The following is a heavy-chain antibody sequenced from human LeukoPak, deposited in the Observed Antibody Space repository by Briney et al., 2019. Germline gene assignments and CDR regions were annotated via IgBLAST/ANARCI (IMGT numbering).Heavy chain of an antibody. Sequence: GASVEVSCKASGYTFTSYGISWVRQAPGQGLEWMGWISAYNGNTNYAQKFQGRVTITTDESTSTAYMELSSLRSEDTAVYYCASHPPIVGYCSSTSCPPPDYWGQGTLVTVSS. CDR3: ASHPPIVGYCSSTSCPPPDY. CDR1: GYTFTSYG. CDR2: ISAYNGNT. V-gene: IGHV1-18*01. J-gene: IGHJ4*02. D-gene: IGHD2-2*01.